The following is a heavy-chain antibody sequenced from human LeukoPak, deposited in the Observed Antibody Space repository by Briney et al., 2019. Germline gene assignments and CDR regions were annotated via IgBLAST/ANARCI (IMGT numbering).Heavy chain of an antibody. Sequence: GGSLRLSCAASGFSFRSYGIHWVRQAPGKGLEWVAFIRYDGSNKYNADSVKGRFTISRDNSKNTLYLQMNSLRAEDTAVYYCAKDGGYCSSTSCYTLYFQHWGQGTLVTVSS. J-gene: IGHJ1*01. V-gene: IGHV3-30*02. CDR1: GFSFRSYG. D-gene: IGHD2-2*02. CDR3: AKDGGYCSSTSCYTLYFQH. CDR2: IRYDGSNK.